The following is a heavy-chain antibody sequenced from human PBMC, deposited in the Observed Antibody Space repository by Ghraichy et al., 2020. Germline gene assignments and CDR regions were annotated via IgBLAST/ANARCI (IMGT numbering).Heavy chain of an antibody. V-gene: IGHV3-30*18. CDR2: ISYDGSNK. CDR1: GFTFSSYG. D-gene: IGHD5-12*01. J-gene: IGHJ4*02. Sequence: GGSLRLSCAASGFTFSSYGMHWVRQAPGKGLEWVAVISYDGSNKYYADSVKGRFTISRDNSKNTLYLQMNSLRAEDTAVYYCAKDHGDHSGYVGALGYWGQGTLVTVSS. CDR3: AKDHGDHSGYVGALGY.